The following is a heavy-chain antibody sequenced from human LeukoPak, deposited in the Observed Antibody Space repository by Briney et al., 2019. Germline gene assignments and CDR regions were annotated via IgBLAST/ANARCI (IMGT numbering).Heavy chain of an antibody. Sequence: GGSLRLSCAASGFTFSGYWMNWVRQAPGKGLEWVANIKLDGSETHYADSVEGRFTISRDNARNSLYLQMHSLRVEDTAVYYCARDTPPSIAAVGYDALDIWGQGTMVIVSS. CDR3: ARDTPPSIAAVGYDALDI. D-gene: IGHD6-13*01. CDR1: GFTFSGYW. J-gene: IGHJ3*02. CDR2: IKLDGSET. V-gene: IGHV3-7*01.